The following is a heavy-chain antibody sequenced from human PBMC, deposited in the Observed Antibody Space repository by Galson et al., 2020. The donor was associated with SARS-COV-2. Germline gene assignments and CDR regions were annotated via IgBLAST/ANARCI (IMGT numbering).Heavy chain of an antibody. D-gene: IGHD2-15*01. CDR3: ARRGLGYCSGGSCYNAFDI. CDR1: GGSISSYY. CDR2: LYYSGST. Sequence: ETSETLSLTCTVSGGSISSYYWSWIRQPPGKGLEWIGYLYYSGSTNYNPSLKSRVPLSVDTSKNQFSLKLSSVTAADTAVYYCARRGLGYCSGGSCYNAFDIWGQGTMVTVSS. V-gene: IGHV4-59*08. J-gene: IGHJ3*02.